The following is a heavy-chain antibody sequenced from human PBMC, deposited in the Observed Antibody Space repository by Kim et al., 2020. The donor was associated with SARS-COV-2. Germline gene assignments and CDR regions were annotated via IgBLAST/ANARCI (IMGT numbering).Heavy chain of an antibody. CDR2: INHSGST. D-gene: IGHD4-4*01. CDR1: GGSFSAFY. J-gene: IGHJ5*02. CDR3: SRATSIVDYSNYGWFDP. V-gene: IGHV4-34*01. Sequence: SETLSLTCSVSGGSFSAFYWSWIRQPPGKGLEWIGEINHSGSTNYNPSLKSRLTISVDPSKNQFSLLLSSLTAADTAVYYCSRATSIVDYSNYGWFDPWG.